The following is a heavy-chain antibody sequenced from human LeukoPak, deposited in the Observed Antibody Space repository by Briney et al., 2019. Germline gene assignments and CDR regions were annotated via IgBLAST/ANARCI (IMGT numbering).Heavy chain of an antibody. CDR2: IRSKAYGGTT. D-gene: IGHD2-2*01. V-gene: IGHV3-49*04. CDR3: TRDRGYCSSTSCSIDY. Sequence: GGSLRLSCAASGFTFSSYWMSWVRQAPGKGLEWVGFIRSKAYGGTTEYAASVKGRFTISRDDSKSIAYLQMNSLKTEDTAVYYCTRDRGYCSSTSCSIDYWGQGTLVTVSS. CDR1: GFTFSSYW. J-gene: IGHJ4*02.